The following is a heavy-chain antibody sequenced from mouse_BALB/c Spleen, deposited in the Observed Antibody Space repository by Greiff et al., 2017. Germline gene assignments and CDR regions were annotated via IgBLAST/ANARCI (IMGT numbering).Heavy chain of an antibody. CDR2: ISSGSSTI. Sequence: ESGGGLVQPGGSRKLSCAASGFTFSSFGMHWVRQAPEKGLEWVAYISSGSSTIYYADTVKGRFTISRDNPKNTLFLQMTSLRSEDTAMYYCARGGNYVNYYAMDYWGQGTSVTVSS. CDR3: ARGGNYVNYYAMDY. D-gene: IGHD2-1*01. J-gene: IGHJ4*01. V-gene: IGHV5-17*02. CDR1: GFTFSSFG.